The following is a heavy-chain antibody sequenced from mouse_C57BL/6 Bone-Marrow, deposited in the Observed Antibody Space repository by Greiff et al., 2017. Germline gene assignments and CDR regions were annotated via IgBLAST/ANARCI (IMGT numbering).Heavy chain of an antibody. J-gene: IGHJ3*01. D-gene: IGHD2-2*01. CDR1: GFTFSSYA. Sequence: DVMLVESGEGLVKPGGSLKLSCAASGFTFSSYAMSWVRQTPEKRLEWVAYISSGGDYIYYADTVKGRFTISRDNARNTLYLQMSSLKSEDTAMYYGARYGGKIGYDWFAYWGQGTLVTVSA. CDR2: ISSGGDYI. V-gene: IGHV5-9-1*02. CDR3: ARYGGKIGYDWFAY.